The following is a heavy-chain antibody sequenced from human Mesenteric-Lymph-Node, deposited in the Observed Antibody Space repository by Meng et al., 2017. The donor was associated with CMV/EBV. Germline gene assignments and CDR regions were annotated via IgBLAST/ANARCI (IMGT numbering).Heavy chain of an antibody. CDR2: IYSDGRTT. J-gene: IGHJ6*02. Sequence: TLSSYAMSWVRQAPGKGLEWLSVIYSDGRTTYYAASVKGRFTISRDINTNNLYLQMNDLRGDDTAIYYCAKDGSASGSTPYYYGMDVWGQGTTVTVS. CDR1: TLSSYA. D-gene: IGHD3-10*01. V-gene: IGHV3-23*03. CDR3: AKDGSASGSTPYYYGMDV.